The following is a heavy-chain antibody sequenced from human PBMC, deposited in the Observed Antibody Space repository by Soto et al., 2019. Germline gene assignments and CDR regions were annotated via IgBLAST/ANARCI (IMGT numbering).Heavy chain of an antibody. D-gene: IGHD6-19*01. CDR1: GFTFSNYV. V-gene: IGHV3-23*01. CDR2: IAGNGGIL. CDR3: ARRQFFSFDS. Sequence: LRLSCVAPGFTFSNYVMSWVRQAPGKGLECVAAIAGNGGILYYTDSVKGRFSISRDNSKNTLHLQMNSLRAEDTAVYYCARRQFFSFDSWGQGILVTVSS. J-gene: IGHJ4*02.